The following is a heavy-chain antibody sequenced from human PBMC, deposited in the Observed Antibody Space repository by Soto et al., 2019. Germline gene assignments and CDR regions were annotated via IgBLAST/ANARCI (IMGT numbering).Heavy chain of an antibody. CDR1: GFTFSSYW. J-gene: IGHJ4*02. CDR3: ARVVTVVKTYYFDY. Sequence: GGSLRLSCAASGFTFSSYWMSWVRQAXGKGLEWVANIKQDGSEKYYVDSVKGRLTISRDNAKNSLYLQMNSLRAEDTAVYYCARVVTVVKTYYFDYWGQGTLVTVSS. D-gene: IGHD3-10*01. CDR2: IKQDGSEK. V-gene: IGHV3-7*01.